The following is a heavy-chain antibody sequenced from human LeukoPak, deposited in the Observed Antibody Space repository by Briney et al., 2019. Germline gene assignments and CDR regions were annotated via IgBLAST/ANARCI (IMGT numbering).Heavy chain of an antibody. D-gene: IGHD2-2*01. CDR2: INPNTGGA. CDR3: ARDGQTSLDS. J-gene: IGHJ4*02. CDR1: GYTFTGYH. V-gene: IGHV1-2*02. Sequence: ASVKVSCKASGYTFTGYHMHWVRQAPGQGLEWMGWINPNTGGANYAHKFQGRVTVTRDTSISTAYMDLSRLRSDDTAVYYCARDGQTSLDSWGQGTLVTVSS.